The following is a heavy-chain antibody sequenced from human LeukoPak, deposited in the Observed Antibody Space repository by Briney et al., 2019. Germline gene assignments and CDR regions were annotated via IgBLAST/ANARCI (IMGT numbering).Heavy chain of an antibody. CDR2: IYYSGST. Sequence: ASETLSLTCTVSGGSISSYYWSWIRQPPGKGLEWIGYIYYSGSTNYNPSLKSRVTISVDTSKNQFSLKLSSVTAADTAVYYCARHSAEITVTFDYWGQGTLVTVSS. CDR1: GGSISSYY. J-gene: IGHJ4*02. V-gene: IGHV4-59*08. D-gene: IGHD4-17*01. CDR3: ARHSAEITVTFDY.